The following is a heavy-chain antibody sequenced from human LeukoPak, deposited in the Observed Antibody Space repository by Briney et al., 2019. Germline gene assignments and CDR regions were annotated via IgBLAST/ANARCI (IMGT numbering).Heavy chain of an antibody. D-gene: IGHD6-13*01. V-gene: IGHV3-9*01. CDR1: GFTFDDYA. Sequence: GGSLRLSCAASGFTFDDYAMHWVRQAPGKGLEWVSGISWNSGSIGYADSVKGRFTISRDNAKNSLYLQMNSLRAEDTALYYCAKDIYSSSWPYYYYGMDVWGQGTTVTVSS. CDR3: AKDIYSSSWPYYYYGMDV. CDR2: ISWNSGSI. J-gene: IGHJ6*02.